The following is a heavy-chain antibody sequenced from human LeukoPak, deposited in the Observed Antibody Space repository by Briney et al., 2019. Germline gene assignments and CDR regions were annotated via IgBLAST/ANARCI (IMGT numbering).Heavy chain of an antibody. CDR2: IIPILGIA. D-gene: IGHD1-26*01. J-gene: IGHJ4*02. CDR3: ARDGGGGAAHFDY. V-gene: IGHV1-69*04. CDR1: GGTFSSYA. Sequence: GSSVKVSCKASGGTFSSYAISWVRQAPGQGLEWMGRIIPILGIANYAQKFQGRVTITADKSTSTAYMELSSLRSEDTAVYYCARDGGGGAAHFDYWGQGTLVTVSS.